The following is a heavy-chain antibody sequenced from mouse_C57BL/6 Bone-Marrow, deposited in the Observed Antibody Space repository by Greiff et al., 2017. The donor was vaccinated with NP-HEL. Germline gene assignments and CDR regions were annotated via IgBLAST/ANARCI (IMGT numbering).Heavy chain of an antibody. CDR1: GFTFSDYY. J-gene: IGHJ2*01. CDR3: ARDRREWGFDY. Sequence: EVMLVESEGGLVQPGSSMKLSCTASGFTFSDYYMAWVRQVPEKGLEWVANINYDGSSTYYLDSLKSRFIISRDNAKNILYLQMSSLKSEDTATYYCARDRREWGFDYWGQGTTLTVSS. D-gene: IGHD1-3*01. CDR2: INYDGSST. V-gene: IGHV5-16*01.